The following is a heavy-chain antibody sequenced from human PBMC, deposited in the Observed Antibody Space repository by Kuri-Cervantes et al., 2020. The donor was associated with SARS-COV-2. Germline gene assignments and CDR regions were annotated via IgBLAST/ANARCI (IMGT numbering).Heavy chain of an antibody. CDR3: AKVPNPYCSSTSCYTYFQH. D-gene: IGHD2-2*02. Sequence: GGSLRLSCAASGFTFDDYAMHWVRQAPGKGLEWVSGISWNSGSIGYADSVKGRFTISRDNAKNTLYLQMNSLRAEDTAVYYCAKVPNPYCSSTSCYTYFQHWGQGTLVTVSS. CDR2: ISWNSGSI. J-gene: IGHJ1*01. CDR1: GFTFDDYA. V-gene: IGHV3-9*01.